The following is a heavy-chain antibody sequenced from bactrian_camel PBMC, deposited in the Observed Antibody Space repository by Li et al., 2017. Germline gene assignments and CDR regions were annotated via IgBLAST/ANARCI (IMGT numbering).Heavy chain of an antibody. CDR1: GVSFDYAD. CDR2: TVSKEEIT. V-gene: IGHV3S61*01. CDR3: AAAPSRDTPARCTVDAGEDFPF. J-gene: IGHJ4*01. Sequence: QVQLVESGGGSAHPGGSLKLSCTASGVSFDYADVAWFRQAQENECQLVSTVSKEEITHYEDSVKGRFTISRERPTNTVHLEMNGLQPEDTGVYYCAAAPSRDTPARCTVDAGEDFPFWGQGTQVTVS. D-gene: IGHD1*01.